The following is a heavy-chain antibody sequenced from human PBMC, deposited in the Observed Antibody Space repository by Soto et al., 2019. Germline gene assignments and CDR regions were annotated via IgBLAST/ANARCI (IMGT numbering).Heavy chain of an antibody. J-gene: IGHJ4*02. D-gene: IGHD3-3*01. CDR3: ASLNAHRFFAIDY. CDR1: GGSISSSSYY. V-gene: IGHV4-39*01. Sequence: PSETLSLTCTVSGGSISSSSYYWGWIRQPPGKGLEWIGSIYYSGSTYYNPSLKSRVTISVDTSKNQFSLKLSSVTAADTAVYYCASLNAHRFFAIDYWGQGTLVTVSS. CDR2: IYYSGST.